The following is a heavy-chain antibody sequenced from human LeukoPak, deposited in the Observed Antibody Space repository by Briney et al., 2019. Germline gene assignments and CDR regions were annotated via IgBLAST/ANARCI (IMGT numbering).Heavy chain of an antibody. V-gene: IGHV1-69*05. CDR3: ARRITMVRGVIISWFDP. Sequence: GASVKVSCKASGGTFSSYAISWVRQAPGQGLEWMGRIIPIFGTANYAQKFQGRVTITTDESTSTAYMELSSLRSEDTAVYYCARRITMVRGVIISWFDPWGQGTLVTVSS. CDR1: GGTFSSYA. CDR2: IIPIFGTA. D-gene: IGHD3-10*01. J-gene: IGHJ5*02.